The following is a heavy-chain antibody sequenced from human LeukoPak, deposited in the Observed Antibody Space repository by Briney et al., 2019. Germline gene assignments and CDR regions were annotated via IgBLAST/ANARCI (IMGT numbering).Heavy chain of an antibody. CDR2: IYYSGST. D-gene: IGHD4-11*01. CDR3: ARGVGVYSNYPTYYYYYYMDV. CDR1: GGSISSSSYY. J-gene: IGHJ6*03. V-gene: IGHV4-39*01. Sequence: SETLSLTCTVSGGSISSSSYYWGWIRQPPGKGLEWIGSIYYSGSTYYNPSLKSRVTISVDTSKNQFSLKLSSVTAADTAVYYCARGVGVYSNYPTYYYYYYMDVWGKGTTVTVSS.